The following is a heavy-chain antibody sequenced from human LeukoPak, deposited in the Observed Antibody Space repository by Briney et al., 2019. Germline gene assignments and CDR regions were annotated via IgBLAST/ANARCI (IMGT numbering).Heavy chain of an antibody. CDR2: ISSSGDKT. CDR3: ANRAYSDSSNTYYPYYFDY. CDR1: VLTFSTFT. J-gene: IGHJ4*02. Sequence: GGSLRLSCEASVLTFSTFTMSWVRQAPGKRLEWVSGISSSGDKTYYADSVKGRFTISRDNFKNTLYRQMDSLRDEDTSVYFCANRAYSDSSNTYYPYYFDYWGQGTLVTVSS. V-gene: IGHV3-23*01. D-gene: IGHD3-22*01.